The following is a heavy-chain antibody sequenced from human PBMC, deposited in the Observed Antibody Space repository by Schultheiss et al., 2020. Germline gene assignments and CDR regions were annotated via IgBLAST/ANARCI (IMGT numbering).Heavy chain of an antibody. J-gene: IGHJ4*02. CDR2: IYHSGST. V-gene: IGHV4-4*02. CDR3: ARALGYCSSTSCYAFDY. CDR1: GGSISSSNW. D-gene: IGHD2-2*01. Sequence: SETLSLTCAVSGGSISSSNWWSWVRQPPGKGLEWIGEIYHSGSTNYNPSLKSRVTISVDKSKNQFSLKLSSVTAADTAVYYCARALGYCSSTSCYAFDYWGKGTLVTVAS.